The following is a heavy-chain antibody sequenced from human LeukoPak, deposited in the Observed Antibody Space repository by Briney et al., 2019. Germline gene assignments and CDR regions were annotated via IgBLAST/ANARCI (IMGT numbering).Heavy chain of an antibody. CDR3: ARAGGYSYGSPRYYYYYYMDV. J-gene: IGHJ6*03. CDR1: GGTFSSYA. D-gene: IGHD5-18*01. CDR2: IIPIFGTA. V-gene: IGHV1-69*05. Sequence: SVKVSCKASGGTFSSYAISWVRQAPGQGLERMGGIIPIFGTANYAQKFQGRVTITTDESTSTAYMELSSLRSEDTAVYYCARAGGYSYGSPRYYYYYYMDVWGKGTTVTVSS.